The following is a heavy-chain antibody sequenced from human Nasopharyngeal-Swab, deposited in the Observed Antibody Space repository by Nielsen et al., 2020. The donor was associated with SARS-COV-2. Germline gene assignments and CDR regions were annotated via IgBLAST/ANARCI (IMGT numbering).Heavy chain of an antibody. CDR2: ISYDGSNK. CDR3: AKGSPDLFSLYDSSGYSPRYFDY. J-gene: IGHJ4*02. Sequence: GESLKISCAASGFTFSSYGMHWVRQAPGKGLGWVAVISYDGSNKYYADSVKGRFTISRDNSKNTLYLQMNSLRAEDTAVYYCAKGSPDLFSLYDSSGYSPRYFDYWGQGTLVTVSS. CDR1: GFTFSSYG. V-gene: IGHV3-30*18. D-gene: IGHD3-22*01.